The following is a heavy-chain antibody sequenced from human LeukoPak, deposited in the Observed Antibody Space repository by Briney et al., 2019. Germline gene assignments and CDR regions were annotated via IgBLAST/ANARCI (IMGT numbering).Heavy chain of an antibody. V-gene: IGHV3-23*01. CDR2: ISGSGGST. Sequence: PGGSLRLSCAASVFTFSSYAMSWVRQAPGKGLEWVSAISGSGGSTYYADSLKGRFTISRDNSKNTLYLQMNSLRVEDTAVYYCAKDRGRTWGQVANWGQGTLVTVSS. D-gene: IGHD2-15*01. J-gene: IGHJ4*02. CDR1: VFTFSSYA. CDR3: AKDRGRTWGQVAN.